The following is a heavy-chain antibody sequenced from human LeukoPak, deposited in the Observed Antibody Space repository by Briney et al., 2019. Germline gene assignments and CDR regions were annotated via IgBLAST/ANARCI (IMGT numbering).Heavy chain of an antibody. CDR3: VRTPPNWGADY. V-gene: IGHV1-8*01. Sequence: ASVKVSCKASGYTFTSFDFNWVRQATGQGLEWMGWMKSNNGHTGYAQKFQGRVTMTRNTAMSTAYMELSSLRSEDTAVYYCVRTPPNWGADYWGQGTLVTVSS. CDR1: GYTFTSFD. J-gene: IGHJ4*02. D-gene: IGHD7-27*01. CDR2: MKSNNGHT.